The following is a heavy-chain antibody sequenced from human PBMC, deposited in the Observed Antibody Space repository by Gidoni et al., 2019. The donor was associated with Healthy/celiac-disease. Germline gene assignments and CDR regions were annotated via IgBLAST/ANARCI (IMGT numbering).Heavy chain of an antibody. CDR2: ISYDGSNK. J-gene: IGHJ5*02. CDR3: AKDRRYGYGHNWFDP. D-gene: IGHD5-18*01. V-gene: IGHV3-30*18. CDR1: GFTLSSYG. Sequence: QVQLVEFGGGVVQPGRSLRLSCAASGFTLSSYGMHWVRQAPGTGLEWVEIISYDGSNKYYADSVKGRFTISRDNSKNTLYLQMNSLRAEDTAVYYCAKDRRYGYGHNWFDPWGQGTLVTVSS.